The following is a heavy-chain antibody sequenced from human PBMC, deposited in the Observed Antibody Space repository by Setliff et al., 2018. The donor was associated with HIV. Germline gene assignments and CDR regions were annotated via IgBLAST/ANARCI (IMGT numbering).Heavy chain of an antibody. V-gene: IGHV1-3*01. J-gene: IGHJ5*02. CDR3: ARDRTFVMGTPPFDP. Sequence: VASVKVSCKTSGFIFADYAIHWVRQAPGQRLEWMAWINAYNGDTKYSQRFKDRISVTRDTHTRTVYMELRSLRSEDTSVYYCARDRTFVMGTPPFDPWGQGTLVTV. CDR2: INAYNGDT. D-gene: IGHD3-16*01. CDR1: GFIFADYA.